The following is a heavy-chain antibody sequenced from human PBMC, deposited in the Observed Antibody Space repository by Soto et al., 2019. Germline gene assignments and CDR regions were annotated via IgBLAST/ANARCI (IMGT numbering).Heavy chain of an antibody. CDR3: AIYDSSGSRGFQH. D-gene: IGHD3-22*01. J-gene: IGHJ1*01. CDR1: GGSISSGGYY. V-gene: IGHV4-31*03. Sequence: QVQLQESGPGLVKPSQTLSLTCTVSGGSISSGGYYWSWIRQHPGKGLEWIGYIYYSGSTYYNPSPTSGVTISVDTSKNLFSLKLSSVTAADTAVYYCAIYDSSGSRGFQHWGQGTLVTVSS. CDR2: IYYSGST.